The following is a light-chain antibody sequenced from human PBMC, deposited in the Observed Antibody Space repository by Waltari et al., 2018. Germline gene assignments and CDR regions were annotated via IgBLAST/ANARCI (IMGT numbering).Light chain of an antibody. CDR1: QSVSSN. J-gene: IGKJ1*01. Sequence: EAMMTQSPPTLSVSPGDGATLSCRASQSVSSNLAWYQQKPGQAPRLLIHGASTRATGIPARFSGSGSGTEFTLTISSLQSEDFAVYYCQQCNNWPRTFGQGTKVEIK. CDR2: GAS. V-gene: IGKV3-15*01. CDR3: QQCNNWPRT.